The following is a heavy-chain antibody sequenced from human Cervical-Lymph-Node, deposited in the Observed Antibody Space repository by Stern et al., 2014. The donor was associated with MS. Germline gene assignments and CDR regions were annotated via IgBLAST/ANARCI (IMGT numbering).Heavy chain of an antibody. Sequence: QLQLQESGPGLVKPSETLSLTCTVSGGSVSSGSYYWSWIRQPPGKGLEWIGYIYYSGSTNYNPSLKSRVTISVDTSKNQFSLKLSSVTAADTAVYYCARDAHSSSWSRLDYWGQGTLVTVSS. D-gene: IGHD6-13*01. CDR2: IYYSGST. CDR1: GGSVSSGSYY. J-gene: IGHJ4*02. CDR3: ARDAHSSSWSRLDY. V-gene: IGHV4-61*01.